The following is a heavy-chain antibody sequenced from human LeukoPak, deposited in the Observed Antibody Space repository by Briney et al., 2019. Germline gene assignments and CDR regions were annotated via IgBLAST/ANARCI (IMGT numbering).Heavy chain of an antibody. Sequence: GGSLRLSCAASGFTFSSYSMNWVRQAPGKGLEWLSSIGITGAYIFYADSVKGRFIISRDNAKNSLYLQMNSLRAEDTAVYYCARDRWELLRSVDYWGQGTLVTVSS. CDR2: IGITGAYI. CDR3: ARDRWELLRSVDY. V-gene: IGHV3-21*01. CDR1: GFTFSSYS. J-gene: IGHJ4*02. D-gene: IGHD2-15*01.